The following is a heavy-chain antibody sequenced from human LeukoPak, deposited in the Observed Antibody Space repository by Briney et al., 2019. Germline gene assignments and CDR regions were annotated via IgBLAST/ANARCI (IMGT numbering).Heavy chain of an antibody. Sequence: PGGSLRLSCAASGFTFSSYWMHWVRQAPGKGLVWGSRINSDGSSTSYADSVKGRFTISRDNAKNTLYLQMNSLRAEDTAVYYCARDPVAARLFDYWGQGTLVTVSS. V-gene: IGHV3-74*01. CDR1: GFTFSSYW. J-gene: IGHJ4*02. D-gene: IGHD6-6*01. CDR2: INSDGSST. CDR3: ARDPVAARLFDY.